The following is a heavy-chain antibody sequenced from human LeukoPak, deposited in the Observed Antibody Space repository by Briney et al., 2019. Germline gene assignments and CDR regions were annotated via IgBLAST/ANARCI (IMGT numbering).Heavy chain of an antibody. J-gene: IGHJ2*01. Sequence: GGSLRLSCAASGFTFSSYEMNWVRQAPGKGLEWVSYISRSGRTIYDTDSVKGRFTISGDNAKNSLYLQMNSLRAEDTAVYYCARVYSGSWYFDLWGRGTVVTVSS. CDR3: ARVYSGSWYFDL. CDR2: ISRSGRTI. V-gene: IGHV3-48*03. D-gene: IGHD5-12*01. CDR1: GFTFSSYE.